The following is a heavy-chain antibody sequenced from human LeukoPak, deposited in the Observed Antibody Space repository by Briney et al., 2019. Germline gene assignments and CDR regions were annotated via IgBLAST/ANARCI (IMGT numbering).Heavy chain of an antibody. V-gene: IGHV5-51*01. CDR2: IYSGDSDT. Sequence: GESLKISCKGSGYYFTNYWIGWIRQMPGKGLEWMGIIYSGDSDTRYSPSFQGQVTISADKSISTAYLQWSSLKASDTAMYYCARAPQFSSGWNGPFDYWGQGSLVTVSS. CDR3: ARAPQFSSGWNGPFDY. J-gene: IGHJ4*02. D-gene: IGHD6-19*01. CDR1: GYYFTNYW.